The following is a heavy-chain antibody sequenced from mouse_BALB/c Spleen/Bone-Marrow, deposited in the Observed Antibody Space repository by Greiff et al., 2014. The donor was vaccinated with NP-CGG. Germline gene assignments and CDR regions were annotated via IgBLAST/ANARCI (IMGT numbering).Heavy chain of an antibody. D-gene: IGHD5-2*01. J-gene: IGHJ4*01. CDR2: IYPYSGGT. Sequence: VQLQQSGPELVKPGASVKISCKASEYTFTDYNMHWVKQSHGKSLEWIGYIYPYSGGTGYNQKFKSKATLTVDDSSFTAYMERRSLTTEDSAVYYCARLGIPYAMDYWGQGTSVTVSS. CDR3: ARLGIPYAMDY. V-gene: IGHV1S29*02. CDR1: EYTFTDYN.